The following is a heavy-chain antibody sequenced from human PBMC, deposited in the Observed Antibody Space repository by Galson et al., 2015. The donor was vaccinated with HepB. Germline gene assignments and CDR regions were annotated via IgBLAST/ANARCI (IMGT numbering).Heavy chain of an antibody. CDR2: INPINGDT. CDR1: GYTSTGYY. Sequence: SVKVSCKASGYTSTGYYTHWVRQVPGQGLEWMGWINPINGDTNYAHKFKGRVTMTRDTSITTAYMELSRLRSDDTGVYYCARRAPLRIAPFDYWGQGTLVTVSS. V-gene: IGHV1-2*02. J-gene: IGHJ4*02. CDR3: ARRAPLRIAPFDY. D-gene: IGHD6-6*01.